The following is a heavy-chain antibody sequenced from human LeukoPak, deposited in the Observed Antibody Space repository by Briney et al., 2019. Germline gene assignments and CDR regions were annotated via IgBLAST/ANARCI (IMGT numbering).Heavy chain of an antibody. CDR1: GFTLCRYW. CDR3: ARDSATVVTPGVAY. J-gene: IGHJ4*02. CDR2: INQDGREK. Sequence: RGSLSLSRAASGFTLCRYWMSWVRQAPGKGREGVANINQDGREKYYVHSVKGRFTISRDNAKNSLYLQMNSLRAEDTAVYYCARDSATVVTPGVAYWGQGTLVTVSS. D-gene: IGHD4-23*01. V-gene: IGHV3-7*01.